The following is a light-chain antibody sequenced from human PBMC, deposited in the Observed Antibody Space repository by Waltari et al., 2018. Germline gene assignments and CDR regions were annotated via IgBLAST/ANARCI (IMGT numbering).Light chain of an antibody. CDR1: NSDVGGYNS. CDR3: SSYTNRRDVI. J-gene: IGLJ2*01. CDR2: AVS. Sequence: QSVLTQPASVSGSPGRSITISCTGANSDVGGYNSVSWYQQHPGRAPKLMIYAVSNRPSGVSDRFSGSKSGNTASLTISGRQAEDEADDYCSSYTNRRDVIFGGGTKLTVL. V-gene: IGLV2-14*03.